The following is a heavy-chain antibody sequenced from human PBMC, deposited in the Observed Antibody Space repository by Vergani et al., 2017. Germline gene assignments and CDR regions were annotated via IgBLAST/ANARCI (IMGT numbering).Heavy chain of an antibody. V-gene: IGHV3-48*03. D-gene: IGHD1-1*01. J-gene: IGHJ4*02. CDR1: GFTFSSYE. CDR2: ISLSGNTI. Sequence: EVQLVESGGDLVQPGGSLRLSCAVSGFTFSSYEMNWVRQAPGKGLEWVSYISLSGNTIDYADSVKGRFTISRDNAKNSLYLQMNSLRAEDTAVYYCARSWNHFDYWGQGTLVTVSS. CDR3: ARSWNHFDY.